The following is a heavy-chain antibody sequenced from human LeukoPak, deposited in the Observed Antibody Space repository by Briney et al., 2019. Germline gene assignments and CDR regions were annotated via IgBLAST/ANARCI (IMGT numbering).Heavy chain of an antibody. CDR3: DSSVDTAMVSYFDS. V-gene: IGHV4-30-4*08. D-gene: IGHD5-18*01. Sequence: PSETLSLTCTVSGGSVNSGDYYWSWVRQPPGKGLEWIGYIYYSGSTYSNPSLKSRVTISLDTSKNQFSLKLSSVTAADTAVYYCDSSVDTAMVSYFDSWGQGTLVTVSS. J-gene: IGHJ4*02. CDR1: GGSVNSGDYY. CDR2: IYYSGST.